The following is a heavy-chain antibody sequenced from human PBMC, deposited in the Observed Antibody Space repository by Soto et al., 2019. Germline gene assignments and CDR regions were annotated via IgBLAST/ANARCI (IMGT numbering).Heavy chain of an antibody. CDR3: ARLSGTASSPYGMDV. CDR1: GYSFTSYW. J-gene: IGHJ6*02. V-gene: IGHV5-51*01. Sequence: GDSLKISCKGSGYSFTSYWIGWVRQMPGKGLEWMGIIHPGDSVTRYSPSFQGQVTISADKSISSAYLQWSSLRASDTAIYYCARLSGTASSPYGMDVWGQGTTVTVSS. D-gene: IGHD1-1*01. CDR2: IHPGDSVT.